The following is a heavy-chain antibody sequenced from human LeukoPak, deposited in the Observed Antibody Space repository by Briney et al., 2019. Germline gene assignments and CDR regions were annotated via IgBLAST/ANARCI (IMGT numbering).Heavy chain of an antibody. Sequence: GGSLTLSCAASGFTFSSYWMSWVRPAPGKGRDWVANIKQDGCEKNYVDYVKSRYTSSSDNSKKTMFVQVNSLRAEDTVVYYCAKGYYDILIGYHPWFDYWGQGTLVTVSS. V-gene: IGHV3-7*03. CDR2: IKQDGCEK. D-gene: IGHD3-9*01. J-gene: IGHJ4*02. CDR1: GFTFSSYW. CDR3: AKGYYDILIGYHPWFDY.